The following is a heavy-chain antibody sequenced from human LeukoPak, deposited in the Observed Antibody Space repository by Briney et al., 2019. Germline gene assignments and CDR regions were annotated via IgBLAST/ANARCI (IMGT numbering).Heavy chain of an antibody. D-gene: IGHD3-3*01. J-gene: IGHJ4*02. CDR1: GYTFASY. CDR2: MNPSTGNT. Sequence: ASVKVSCKASGYTFASYINWVRQATGQGLEWLGWMNPSTGNTGFAQRFQGRVTMTKATSISTAYMELSSLRSEDTAVYYCARDLSGYSDYYFDYWGQGTLVTVSS. CDR3: ARDLSGYSDYYFDY. V-gene: IGHV1-8*01.